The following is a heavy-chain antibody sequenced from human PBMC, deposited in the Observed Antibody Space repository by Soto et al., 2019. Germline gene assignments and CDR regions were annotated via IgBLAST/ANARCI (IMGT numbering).Heavy chain of an antibody. V-gene: IGHV3-23*01. D-gene: IGHD3-3*01. CDR3: VKVKANTIFAVDTLLAT. Sequence: PGGSLRLSCAASGFTFSNYAMTWVRQASGKGREGVSLISDSAGSTNYADSVKVRFTISRDNSKNTVSLQMNSLRADDTAGDYCVKVKANTIFAVDTLLATWGPETLVPVAS. J-gene: IGHJ5*02. CDR1: GFTFSNYA. CDR2: ISDSAGST.